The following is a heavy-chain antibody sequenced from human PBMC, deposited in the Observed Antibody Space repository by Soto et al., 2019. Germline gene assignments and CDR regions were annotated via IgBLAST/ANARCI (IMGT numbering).Heavy chain of an antibody. Sequence: QVQLVQSGAEVKKPGASVKVSCKASGYTFTSYGISWVRQAPGQGLEWMGWISAYNGNTNYAQKLQGRVTMTTDTSASTAYMELRSLRSDDTAVYYCARDDAHWSIEDYYYGMDVWGQGTTVTVSS. CDR3: ARDDAHWSIEDYYYGMDV. CDR1: GYTFTSYG. J-gene: IGHJ6*02. D-gene: IGHD2-8*02. CDR2: ISAYNGNT. V-gene: IGHV1-18*01.